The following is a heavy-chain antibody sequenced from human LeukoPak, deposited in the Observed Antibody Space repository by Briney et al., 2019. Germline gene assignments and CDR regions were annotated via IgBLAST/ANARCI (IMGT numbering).Heavy chain of an antibody. Sequence: PGGSLRLSFAASGFTFSSYWMHWVRQAPGKGLVWVSRINSDGSSTSYADYVKGRFTISRDHAKNTLYLQMNSLRAEDTAVYYCARNSYYYDSSGYHDAFDIWGQGTMVTVSS. CDR1: GFTFSSYW. V-gene: IGHV3-74*01. J-gene: IGHJ3*02. CDR3: ARNSYYYDSSGYHDAFDI. D-gene: IGHD3-22*01. CDR2: INSDGSST.